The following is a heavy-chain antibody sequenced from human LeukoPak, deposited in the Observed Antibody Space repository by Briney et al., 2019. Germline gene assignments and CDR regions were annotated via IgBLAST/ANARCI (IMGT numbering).Heavy chain of an antibody. D-gene: IGHD6-19*01. Sequence: GGSLRLSCAASGLTFSSYAMTWVRQAPGKGLEWVSSIPASGGSTYYADSVKGRFTISRDNSKNSLYLQMNSLRAEDTAVYYCAKESSGGWYFDYWGQGTLVTVSS. V-gene: IGHV3-23*01. J-gene: IGHJ4*02. CDR3: AKESSGGWYFDY. CDR1: GLTFSSYA. CDR2: IPASGGST.